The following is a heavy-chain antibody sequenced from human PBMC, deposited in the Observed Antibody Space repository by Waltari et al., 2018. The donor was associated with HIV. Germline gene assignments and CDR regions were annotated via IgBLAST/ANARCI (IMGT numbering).Heavy chain of an antibody. CDR1: GYTFTSYD. CDR2: MNPNSGNT. D-gene: IGHD6-6*01. CDR3: ARGRDSSSHFDY. V-gene: IGHV1-8*01. Sequence: QVQLVQSGAEGKKPGASVKVYCKASGYTFTSYDSNWVRQATGQGLEWMGWMNPNSGNTGYAQKFQGRVTMTRNTSISTAYMELSSLRSEDTAVYYCARGRDSSSHFDYWGQGTLVTVSS. J-gene: IGHJ4*02.